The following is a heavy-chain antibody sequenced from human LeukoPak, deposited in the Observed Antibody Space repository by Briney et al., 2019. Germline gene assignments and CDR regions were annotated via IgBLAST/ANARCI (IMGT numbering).Heavy chain of an antibody. CDR2: ISGSSNYI. J-gene: IGHJ5*01. D-gene: IGHD3-10*01. CDR1: GFTFSDYY. Sequence: PGGSLRLSCAASGFTFSDYYMTWIRQAPGKGLEWVSSISGSSNYIYYADSVKGRFTISRDNAKNSLYLQMNSLRAEDTAVYYCARDRAAILRHFDCWGQGTLVTVSS. V-gene: IGHV3-11*06. CDR3: ARDRAAILRHFDC.